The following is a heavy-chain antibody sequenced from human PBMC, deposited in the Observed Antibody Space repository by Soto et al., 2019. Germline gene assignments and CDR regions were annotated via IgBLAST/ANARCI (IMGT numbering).Heavy chain of an antibody. V-gene: IGHV1-69*13. CDR3: ATTRRPTFGGYLHY. D-gene: IGHD2-15*01. J-gene: IGHJ4*02. CDR1: GGTISGFA. Sequence: GASVKVSCKASGGTISGFAITWVRQAPGQGLEWMGEIIPIFGSANYAQKFQGRVTITADESPSTASMELSSLKSEDTALYYCATTRRPTFGGYLHYWGQGTLVTVSS. CDR2: IIPIFGSA.